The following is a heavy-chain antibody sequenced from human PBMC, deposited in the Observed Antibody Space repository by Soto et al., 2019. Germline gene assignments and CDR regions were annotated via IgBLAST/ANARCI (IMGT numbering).Heavy chain of an antibody. CDR2: IYPGDSDT. CDR1: GYSFTSYW. Sequence: PGESLKISCKGSGYSFTSYWIGWVRQMPGKGLEWMGIIYPGDSDTRYSPSFQGQVTISADKSISTAYLQWSSLKASDTAMYYCARQRVNYYDSSGYYYVFDYWGQGTLVTVSS. V-gene: IGHV5-51*01. D-gene: IGHD3-22*01. J-gene: IGHJ4*02. CDR3: ARQRVNYYDSSGYYYVFDY.